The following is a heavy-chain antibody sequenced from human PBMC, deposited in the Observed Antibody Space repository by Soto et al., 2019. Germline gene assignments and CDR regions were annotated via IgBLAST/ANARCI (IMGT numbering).Heavy chain of an antibody. V-gene: IGHV5-51*01. D-gene: IGHD3-9*01. J-gene: IGHJ1*01. CDR2: ISNGEHET. CDR1: GYTFSNFW. Sequence: RISCRCSGYTFSNFWIFWVRHLSGEGINWIKSISNGEHETRYSLSFLGKVTISAEKSINTAYLQWSSLEASDSALYFCARGPRSSPYFHFWGQGALVTVSS. CDR3: ARGPRSSPYFHF.